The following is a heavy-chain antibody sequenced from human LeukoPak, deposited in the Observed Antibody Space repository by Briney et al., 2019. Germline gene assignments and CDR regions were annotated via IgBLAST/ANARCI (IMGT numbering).Heavy chain of an antibody. Sequence: GGSLRLSCAASGLTFSSYSMNWVRQAPGKGLEWVSSISSSSSYIYYADSVKGRFTISRDNAKNSLYLQMNSLRAEDTAVYYCARGSAYYDILTGYYTIEAFDIWGQGTMVTVSS. D-gene: IGHD3-9*01. J-gene: IGHJ3*02. CDR3: ARGSAYYDILTGYYTIEAFDI. CDR2: ISSSSSYI. V-gene: IGHV3-21*01. CDR1: GLTFSSYS.